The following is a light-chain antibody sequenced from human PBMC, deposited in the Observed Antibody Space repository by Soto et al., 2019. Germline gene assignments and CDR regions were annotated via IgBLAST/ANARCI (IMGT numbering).Light chain of an antibody. CDR3: QQRSSWPPTIT. Sequence: EIVLTQSPATLSLSPGESATLSCRASQSVSSYLAWYQQKPGQAPRLLIYDASNRATGIPARFSGSGSGTDFTLTISSLEPEDFAVYYCQQRSSWPPTITFGQGTRLEIK. CDR1: QSVSSY. CDR2: DAS. J-gene: IGKJ5*01. V-gene: IGKV3-11*01.